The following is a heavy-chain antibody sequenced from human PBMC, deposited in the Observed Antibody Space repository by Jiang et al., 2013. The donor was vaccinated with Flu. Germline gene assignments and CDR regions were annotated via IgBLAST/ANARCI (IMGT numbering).Heavy chain of an antibody. Sequence: LLKPSETLSLTCAVYGGSFSGYYWSWIRQPPGKGLEWIGEINHSGSTNYNPSLKSRVTISVDTSKNQFSLKLSSVTAADTAVYYCAIRAIYCSGGSCSFDYWGQGTLVTVSS. CDR2: INHSGST. CDR3: AIRAIYCSGGSCSFDY. J-gene: IGHJ4*02. CDR1: GGSFSGYY. V-gene: IGHV4-34*01. D-gene: IGHD2-15*01.